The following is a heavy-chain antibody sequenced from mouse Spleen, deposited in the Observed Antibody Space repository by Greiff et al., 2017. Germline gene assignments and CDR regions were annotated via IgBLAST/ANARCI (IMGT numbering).Heavy chain of an antibody. Sequence: EVQLVESGGGLVKPGGSLKLSCAASGFTFSSYAMSWVRQTPEKRLEWVATISSGGSYTYYPDSVKGRFTISRDNAKNTLYLQMSSLRSEDTAMYYCAIHYGNYSYYYAMDYWGQGTSVTVSS. D-gene: IGHD2-1*01. V-gene: IGHV5-9-3*01. J-gene: IGHJ4*01. CDR2: ISSGGSYT. CDR1: GFTFSSYA. CDR3: AIHYGNYSYYYAMDY.